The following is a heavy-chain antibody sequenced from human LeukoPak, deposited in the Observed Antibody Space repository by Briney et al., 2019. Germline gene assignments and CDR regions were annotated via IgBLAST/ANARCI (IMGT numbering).Heavy chain of an antibody. D-gene: IGHD1-26*01. V-gene: IGHV4-4*07. CDR3: ARGCRSGSRVRGGYYFDY. J-gene: IGHJ4*02. CDR1: GGSISSYY. Sequence: SETLSLTCTVSGGSISSYYWSWIRQPAGKGLEWIGRIYTSGSTNYNPSLKSRVTMSVDTSKNQFSLKLSSVTAADTAVYYCARGCRSGSRVRGGYYFDYWGQGTLVTVSS. CDR2: IYTSGST.